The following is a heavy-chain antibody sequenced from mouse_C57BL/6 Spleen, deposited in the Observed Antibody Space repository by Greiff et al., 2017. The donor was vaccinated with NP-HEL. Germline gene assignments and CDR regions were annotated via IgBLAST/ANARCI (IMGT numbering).Heavy chain of an antibody. V-gene: IGHV10-1*01. CDR3: VRHDYDAMDY. CDR1: GFSFNTYA. CDR2: IRSKSNNYAT. J-gene: IGHJ4*01. Sequence: EVKLQESGGGLVQPKGSLKLSCAASGFSFNTYAMNWVRQAPGKGLEWVARIRSKSNNYATYYAESVKDRFTISRDDSESMLYLQMNNLKTEDTAMYYCVRHDYDAMDYWGQGTSVTVSS.